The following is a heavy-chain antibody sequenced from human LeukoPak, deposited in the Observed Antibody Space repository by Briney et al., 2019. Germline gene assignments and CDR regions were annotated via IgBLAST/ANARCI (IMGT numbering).Heavy chain of an antibody. J-gene: IGHJ4*02. V-gene: IGHV4-59*01. CDR3: ARELVEMATLDY. Sequence: PSETLSLTCAVYGGSFSGYYWSWIRQPPGKGLEWIGYIYYSGSTNYNPSLKSRVSISVDTSKNQFSLKLSSVTAADTAVYYCARELVEMATLDYWGQGTLVTVSS. CDR1: GGSFSGYY. CDR2: IYYSGST. D-gene: IGHD5-24*01.